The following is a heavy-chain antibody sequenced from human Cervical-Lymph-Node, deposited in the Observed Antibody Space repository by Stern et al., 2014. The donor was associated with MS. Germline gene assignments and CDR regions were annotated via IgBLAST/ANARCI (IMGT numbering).Heavy chain of an antibody. CDR2: ISSDGSNK. CDR3: VRRHLFSPGALDV. Sequence: QVQLVQSGGGVVQPGKSLGLSCAASGFRVINYGMVWVRQAPGKGPEWVAVISSDGSNKYYADSVKGRCTISRDNSKSTAFLQMNSLGTEDTAVYYCVRRHLFSPGALDVWGQGTTVAVSS. J-gene: IGHJ6*02. CDR1: GFRVINYG. D-gene: IGHD3-10*01. V-gene: IGHV3-30*03.